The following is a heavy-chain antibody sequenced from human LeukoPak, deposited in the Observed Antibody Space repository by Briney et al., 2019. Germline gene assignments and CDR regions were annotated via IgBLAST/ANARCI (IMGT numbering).Heavy chain of an antibody. CDR3: ARSQWLEAWFDP. V-gene: IGHV3-74*01. Sequence: GGSLRLSCAASGFTFSSYWMHWVRQGPGKGLVWVSRINSDGSSTNYADSVKGRFTISIDNAKNTLYLQMNSLRAEDTAVYYCARSQWLEAWFDPWGQGTLVTVSS. CDR2: INSDGSST. J-gene: IGHJ5*02. D-gene: IGHD6-19*01. CDR1: GFTFSSYW.